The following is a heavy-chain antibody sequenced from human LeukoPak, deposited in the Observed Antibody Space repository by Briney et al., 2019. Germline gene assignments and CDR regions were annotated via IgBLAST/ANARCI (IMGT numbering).Heavy chain of an antibody. CDR2: MNPNSGNT. Sequence: GASVKVSCKASGYTFTSYDINWVRQATGQGLEWMGWMNPNSGNTGYAQKFQGRVTMTRNTSISTAYMELSSLRSEDTAVYYCARGSPHLAAAPVGYWGQGTLVTVSS. D-gene: IGHD6-13*01. CDR3: ARGSPHLAAAPVGY. J-gene: IGHJ4*02. V-gene: IGHV1-8*01. CDR1: GYTFTSYD.